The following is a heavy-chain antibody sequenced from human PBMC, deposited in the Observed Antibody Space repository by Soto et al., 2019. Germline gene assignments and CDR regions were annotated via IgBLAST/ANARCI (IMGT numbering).Heavy chain of an antibody. CDR3: AKEVAKDYDFWSGYYFDY. V-gene: IGHV3-23*01. J-gene: IGHJ4*02. CDR1: GFTFSSYA. CDR2: ISGSGGST. D-gene: IGHD3-3*01. Sequence: VQLLESGGGLVQPGGSLRLSCAASGFTFSSYAMSWVRQAPGKGLEWVSAISGSGGSTYYADSVKGRFTISRDNSKNTLYLQMNSLRAEDTAVYYCAKEVAKDYDFWSGYYFDYWGQGTLVTVSS.